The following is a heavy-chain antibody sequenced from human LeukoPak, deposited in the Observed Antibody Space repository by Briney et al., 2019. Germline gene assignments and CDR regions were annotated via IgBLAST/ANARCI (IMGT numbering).Heavy chain of an antibody. Sequence: QPGGSLRLSCAASGFTFSSYWMSWVRQAPGKGLEWVANIKQDGSEKYYVDSVKGRFTISRDNAKNSLYLQMNSLRAEDTAVYYCARDLPTVVTPGFDYWGQGTLVTVSS. V-gene: IGHV3-7*01. CDR1: GFTFSSYW. J-gene: IGHJ4*02. CDR3: ARDLPTVVTPGFDY. D-gene: IGHD4-23*01. CDR2: IKQDGSEK.